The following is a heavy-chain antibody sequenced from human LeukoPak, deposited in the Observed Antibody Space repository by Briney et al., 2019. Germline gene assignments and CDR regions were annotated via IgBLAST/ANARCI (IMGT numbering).Heavy chain of an antibody. CDR1: GGSISSYY. V-gene: IGHV4-4*07. CDR3: ARQVLRYFDWLLFFDY. Sequence: SETLSLTCTVSGGSISSYYWSWIRQPAGKGLEWIGRIYTSGSTNYNPSLKSRVTMSVDTSKNQFSLKLSSVTAADTAVYYCARQVLRYFDWLLFFDYWGQGTLVTVSS. D-gene: IGHD3-9*01. J-gene: IGHJ4*02. CDR2: IYTSGST.